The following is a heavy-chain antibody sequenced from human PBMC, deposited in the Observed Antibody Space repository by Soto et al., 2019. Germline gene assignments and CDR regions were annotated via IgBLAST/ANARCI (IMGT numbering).Heavy chain of an antibody. CDR3: ARGAGDFSGPDSFDI. CDR1: GDSIIRSF. Sequence: QVQLQESGPRLVKSSETLSLVCSVSGDSIIRSFWGWIRQSPGKGLEYIGYISDSGVTDYDPSLKSRVTISXDTSXXQFSXKXTSVTAADTAMYYCARGAGDFSGPDSFDIWGQGTMVTVSS. D-gene: IGHD3-10*01. V-gene: IGHV4-59*01. CDR2: ISDSGVT. J-gene: IGHJ3*02.